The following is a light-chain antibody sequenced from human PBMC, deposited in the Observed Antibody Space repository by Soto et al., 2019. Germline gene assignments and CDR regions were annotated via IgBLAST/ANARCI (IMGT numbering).Light chain of an antibody. Sequence: QSALTQTASVSGSPGQSITISCTGTSSDVGGYNFVSWYQQHPGKAPKVVIYEVSNRPSGISSRFSGPKSGNTASLTISGLQAQDEADYYCISYTTTNTYVFGTGTKVTV. CDR2: EVS. J-gene: IGLJ1*01. CDR1: SSDVGGYNF. V-gene: IGLV2-14*01. CDR3: ISYTTTNTYV.